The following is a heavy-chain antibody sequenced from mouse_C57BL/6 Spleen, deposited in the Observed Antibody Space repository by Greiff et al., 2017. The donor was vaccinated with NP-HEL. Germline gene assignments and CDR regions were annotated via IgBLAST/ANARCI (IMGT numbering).Heavy chain of an antibody. D-gene: IGHD1-1*01. CDR1: GYTFTSYW. Sequence: QVQLQQPGAELVKPGASVKLSCKASGYTFTSYWMHWVKQRPGQGLEWIGMIHPNSGSTNYNEKFKSKATLTVDKSSSTAYMQHSSLTSEDSAVYYCARKGYYGSSSHWYFDVWGTGTTGTVSS. V-gene: IGHV1-64*01. J-gene: IGHJ1*03. CDR2: IHPNSGST. CDR3: ARKGYYGSSSHWYFDV.